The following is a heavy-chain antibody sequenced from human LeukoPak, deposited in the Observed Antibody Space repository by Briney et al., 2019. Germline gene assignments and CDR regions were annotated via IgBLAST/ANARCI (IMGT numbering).Heavy chain of an antibody. CDR1: GYTFTSYG. CDR3: ARDVGEYCSSTSCYASDK. CDR2: INPSSGGT. Sequence: GASVKVSCKASGYTFTSYGISWVRQAPGQGLEWMGWINPSSGGTNYAQKFQGRVTMTRDTSISTAYMELNRLRSDDTAVYYCARDVGEYCSSTSCYASDKWGQGTLVTVSS. V-gene: IGHV1-2*02. D-gene: IGHD2-2*01. J-gene: IGHJ4*02.